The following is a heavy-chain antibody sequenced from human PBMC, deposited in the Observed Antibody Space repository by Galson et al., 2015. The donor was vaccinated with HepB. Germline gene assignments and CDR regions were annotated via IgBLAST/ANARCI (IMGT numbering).Heavy chain of an antibody. Sequence: SLRLSCAASRFTISSYAMSWVRQAPGKGLEWVSTISGSGGNTYYADSVKGRFTISRDNSKNTLYLQMNSLRAEDTAVYHCAKDPQARGSGWYPDGMDVWGQGTMVTVSS. J-gene: IGHJ6*02. V-gene: IGHV3-23*01. D-gene: IGHD6-19*01. CDR2: ISGSGGNT. CDR1: RFTISSYA. CDR3: AKDPQARGSGWYPDGMDV.